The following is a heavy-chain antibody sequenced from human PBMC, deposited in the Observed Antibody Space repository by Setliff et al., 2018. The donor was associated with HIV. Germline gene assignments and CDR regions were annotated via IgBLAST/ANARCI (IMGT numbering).Heavy chain of an antibody. J-gene: IGHJ4*02. V-gene: IGHV3-11*04. CDR2: SSGRGSYI. Sequence: GSLRLSCVASGFTLSDYYMAWIRQAPGKGLEWISYSSGRGSYIYYAESVKGRFTISRDNAKNSLYLQMNSLRAEDTAVYYCARAGVYYDSSGYCIDYWGQGTLVTVSS. D-gene: IGHD3-22*01. CDR3: ARAGVYYDSSGYCIDY. CDR1: GFTLSDYY.